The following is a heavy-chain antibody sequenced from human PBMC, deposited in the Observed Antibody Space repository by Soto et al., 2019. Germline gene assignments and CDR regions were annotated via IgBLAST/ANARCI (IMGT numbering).Heavy chain of an antibody. J-gene: IGHJ4*02. Sequence: QITLKESGPTLVKPTQTLTLTCTFSGFSLSTSGVGVGWIRQPPGKALEWLALIYWDDDKRYSPSLKSRLTITKDTSKTQVVLTMTNMDPVDTATYYCAHRLGGIGVAGTFDYWGHGNPGHRLL. CDR2: IYWDDDK. CDR3: AHRLGGIGVAGTFDY. CDR1: GFSLSTSGVG. V-gene: IGHV2-5*02. D-gene: IGHD6-19*01.